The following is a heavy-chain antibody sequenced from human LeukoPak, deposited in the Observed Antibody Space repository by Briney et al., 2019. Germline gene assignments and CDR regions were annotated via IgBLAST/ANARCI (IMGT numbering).Heavy chain of an antibody. CDR1: GDSFSSSSYY. J-gene: IGHJ4*02. CDR2: INHSGST. Sequence: SETLSLTCTVSGDSFSSSSYYWSWIRQPPGKGLEWIGEINHSGSTNYNPSLKSRVTISVDTSKNQFSLKLSSVTAADTAVYYCARETPGGDYVDYWGQGTLVTVSS. D-gene: IGHD4-23*01. V-gene: IGHV4-39*07. CDR3: ARETPGGDYVDY.